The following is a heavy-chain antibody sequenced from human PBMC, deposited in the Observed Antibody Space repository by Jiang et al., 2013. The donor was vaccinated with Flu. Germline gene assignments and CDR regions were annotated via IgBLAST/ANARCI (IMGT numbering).Heavy chain of an antibody. CDR1: GGSISSSSYY. J-gene: IGHJ4*02. CDR3: ARHNKGWLQLLPPDY. D-gene: IGHD5-24*01. Sequence: GLVKPSETLSLTCTVSGGSISSSSYYWGWIRQPQGRGWSGLGVSIIWEHLLQPSLKSRVTISVDTSKNQFSLKLSSVTAADTAVYYCARHNKGWLQLLPPDYWGQGTLVTVSS. V-gene: IGHV4-39*01. CDR2: SIIWEH.